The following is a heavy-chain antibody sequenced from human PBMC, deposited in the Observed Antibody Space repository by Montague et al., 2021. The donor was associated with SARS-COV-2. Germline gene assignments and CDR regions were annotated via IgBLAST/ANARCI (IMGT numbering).Heavy chain of an antibody. Sequence: SLRLSCAASGFSFSFYAMSLVRQAPGKGLEWVSGIRGSGGSTYYADSVKGRFTISRDNSKNTLYLQMNSLRAGDTAVYYCARMNILTAYPDDYWGQGTLVTVSS. V-gene: IGHV3-23*01. J-gene: IGHJ4*02. D-gene: IGHD3-9*01. CDR3: ARMNILTAYPDDY. CDR2: IRGSGGST. CDR1: GFSFSFYA.